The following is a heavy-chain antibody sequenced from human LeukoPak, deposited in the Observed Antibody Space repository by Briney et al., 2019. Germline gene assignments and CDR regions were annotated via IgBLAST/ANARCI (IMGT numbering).Heavy chain of an antibody. CDR1: GGTFSSYA. Sequence: GASVKVSCKASGGTFSSYAISWVRQAPGQGLEWMGGIIPIFGTANYAQKFQGRVTITTDESTNTAYMELSSLRSEDTAVYYCASKMATTYYYYMDVWGKGTTVTVSS. CDR2: IIPIFGTA. J-gene: IGHJ6*03. V-gene: IGHV1-69*05. CDR3: ASKMATTYYYYMDV. D-gene: IGHD5-24*01.